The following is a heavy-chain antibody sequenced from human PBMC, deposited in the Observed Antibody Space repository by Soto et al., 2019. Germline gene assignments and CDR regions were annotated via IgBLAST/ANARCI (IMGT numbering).Heavy chain of an antibody. V-gene: IGHV4-59*08. CDR1: DGSISGLY. J-gene: IGHJ6*03. Sequence: QVQLQESGPGLVRPSETLSLTCSVSDGSISGLYWTWVRQPPGKGLEWIGWIYSSGTTNYNPSLKSRVTISVDTSKNQFSLKLSSVTAADTAIYYCAILRNHYFMDAWGKGTTVAVSS. CDR3: AILRNHYFMDA. D-gene: IGHD1-1*01. CDR2: IYSSGTT.